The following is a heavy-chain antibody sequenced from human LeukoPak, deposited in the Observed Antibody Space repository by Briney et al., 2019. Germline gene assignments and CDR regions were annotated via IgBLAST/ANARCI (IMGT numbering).Heavy chain of an antibody. CDR1: GFTFNNAW. J-gene: IGHJ5*02. CDR2: IKSKTDGGTI. Sequence: GGSLRLSCAASGFTFNNAWMSWVRPAPGKGLEWVVRIKSKTDGGTIDYAAPVKGRFTISRDESKNTVYLQMNSLKTEDTAVYYCTTFLSGGTEEPWGQGALVTVSS. D-gene: IGHD1-1*01. CDR3: TTFLSGGTEEP. V-gene: IGHV3-15*01.